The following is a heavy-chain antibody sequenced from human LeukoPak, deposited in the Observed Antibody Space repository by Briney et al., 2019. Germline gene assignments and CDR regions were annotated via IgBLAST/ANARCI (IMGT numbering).Heavy chain of an antibody. J-gene: IGHJ4*02. CDR1: GFTFSSYR. V-gene: IGHV3-21*01. CDR2: ISSSSSYI. D-gene: IGHD2-21*02. CDR3: LAYCGGDCYSFDY. Sequence: GGSLRLSGAPSGFTFSSYRINWVRQPPGKGLAWVSSISSSSSYIYYADSVKGRFTISRDNAKNSLYLQMNSLRAEDTAVYYCLAYCGGDCYSFDYWGQGTLVTVSS.